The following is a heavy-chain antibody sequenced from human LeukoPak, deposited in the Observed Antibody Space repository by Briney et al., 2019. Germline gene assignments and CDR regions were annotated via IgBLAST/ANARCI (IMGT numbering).Heavy chain of an antibody. D-gene: IGHD3-22*01. CDR2: IYTSGST. J-gene: IGHJ3*02. CDR3: ARDTEVGYYYDSSGYYHDAFGI. CDR1: GGSISSYY. V-gene: IGHV4-4*07. Sequence: PSETLSLTCTVSGGSISSYYWSWIRQPAGKGLEWIGRIYTSGSTNYNPSLKSRVTMSVDTSKNQFSLKLSSVTAADTAVYYCARDTEVGYYYDSSGYYHDAFGIWGQGTMVTVSS.